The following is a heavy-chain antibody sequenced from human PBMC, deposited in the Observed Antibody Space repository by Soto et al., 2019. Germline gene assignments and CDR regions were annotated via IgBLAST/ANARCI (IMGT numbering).Heavy chain of an antibody. CDR2: ISGSGGST. CDR1: GFTFSSYA. CDR3: AKDQEDSGSTNFDY. Sequence: GESLKISCAASGFTFSSYAMSWVRQAPGKGLEWVSAISGSGGSTYYADSVKGRFTISRDNSKNTLYLQMNSLRADDTAVYYCAKDQEDSGSTNFDYWGQGTLVTVSS. J-gene: IGHJ4*02. V-gene: IGHV3-23*01. D-gene: IGHD1-26*01.